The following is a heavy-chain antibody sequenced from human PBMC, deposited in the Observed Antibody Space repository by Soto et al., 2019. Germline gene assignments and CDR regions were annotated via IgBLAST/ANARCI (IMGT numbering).Heavy chain of an antibody. V-gene: IGHV1-69*02. CDR3: AGGYVWGSYRCVV. CDR1: GGTFSSYT. D-gene: IGHD3-16*02. Sequence: QVQLVQSGAEVKKPGSSVKVSCKASGGTFSSYTISWVRQAPGQGLEWMGRIIPILGIANYAQKLQGRVTITADKSTSTAYMELSSLRSEDTAVYYCAGGYVWGSYRCVVWGQGTLVTVSS. J-gene: IGHJ4*02. CDR2: IIPILGIA.